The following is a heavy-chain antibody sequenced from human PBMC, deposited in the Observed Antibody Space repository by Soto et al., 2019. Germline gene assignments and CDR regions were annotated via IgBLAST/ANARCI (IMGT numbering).Heavy chain of an antibody. D-gene: IGHD3-22*01. V-gene: IGHV4-59*01. CDR2: IYYSGST. J-gene: IGHJ6*02. CDR1: GGSISSYY. CDR3: ARLVKTYYYDSSGYEANYYYGMDA. Sequence: SETLSLTCTVSGGSISSYYWSWIRQPPGKGLEWIGYIYYSGSTNYNPSLKSRVTISVDTSKNQFSLKLSSVTAADTAVYYCARLVKTYYYDSSGYEANYYYGMDAWGQGTTVTVSS.